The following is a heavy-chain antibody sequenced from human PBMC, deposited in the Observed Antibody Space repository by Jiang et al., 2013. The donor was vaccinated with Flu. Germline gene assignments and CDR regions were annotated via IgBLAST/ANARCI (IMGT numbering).Heavy chain of an antibody. Sequence: GSGLVKPSGTLSLTCAVSGGSISSSNWWSWVRQPPGKGLEWIGEIYHSGSTNYNPSLKSRVTISVDKSKNQFSLKLSSVTAADTAVYYCARAPYYDSSGYDYWGQGTLVTVSS. CDR3: ARAPYYDSSGYDY. D-gene: IGHD3-22*01. J-gene: IGHJ4*02. V-gene: IGHV4-4*02. CDR1: GGSISSSNW. CDR2: IYHSGST.